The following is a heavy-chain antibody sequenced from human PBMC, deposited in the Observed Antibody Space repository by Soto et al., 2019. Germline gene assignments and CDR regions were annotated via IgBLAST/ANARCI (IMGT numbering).Heavy chain of an antibody. J-gene: IGHJ4*02. CDR1: GFTLSDYS. CDR2: LTGAGNI. Sequence: GGSLRLSCGVSGFTLSDYSMTWVRQAPGTGLEWVSALTGAGNIYYADPVKGRFTISRDTSKNTLYLQMNSLRAEDTAVYYCAKDARRDGYWDFDHWGQGTLVTVSS. D-gene: IGHD5-12*01. V-gene: IGHV3-23*01. CDR3: AKDARRDGYWDFDH.